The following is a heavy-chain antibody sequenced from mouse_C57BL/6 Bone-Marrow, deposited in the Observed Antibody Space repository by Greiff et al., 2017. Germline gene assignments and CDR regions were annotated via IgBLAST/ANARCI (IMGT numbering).Heavy chain of an antibody. Sequence: VQLQQSGAELARPGASVQLSCKASGYTFTSYGISWVKQRTGQGLEWIGEIYPRSGNTYYNEKFKGKATRTADKSSSTAYIELRSLISEDSAVYFCARRGTTVVAWYFDVWGTGTTVTVSS. CDR1: GYTFTSYG. CDR2: IYPRSGNT. V-gene: IGHV1-81*01. J-gene: IGHJ1*03. D-gene: IGHD1-1*01. CDR3: ARRGTTVVAWYFDV.